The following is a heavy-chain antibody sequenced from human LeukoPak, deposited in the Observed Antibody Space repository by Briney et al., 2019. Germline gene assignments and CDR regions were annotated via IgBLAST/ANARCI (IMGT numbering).Heavy chain of an antibody. Sequence: SETLSLTCTVSGGSISSYYWSWIRQPPGKGLEWIGYIYYSGSTNYNPSLKSRVTISVDTSKNQFSLKLSSVTAADTAIYYCARQGPRRDGYDFDYWGQGILVTVSS. V-gene: IGHV4-59*08. CDR2: IYYSGST. CDR3: ARQGPRRDGYDFDY. J-gene: IGHJ4*02. CDR1: GGSISSYY. D-gene: IGHD5-24*01.